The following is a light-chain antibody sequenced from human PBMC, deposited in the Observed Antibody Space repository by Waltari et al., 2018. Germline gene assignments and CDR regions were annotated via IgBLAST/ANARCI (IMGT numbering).Light chain of an antibody. V-gene: IGKV3D-20*02. CDR3: QHRDHWPPDAT. J-gene: IGKJ3*01. CDR1: RSVSSTY. CDR2: GAS. Sequence: EIVLTQSPGTLSLSPGERASLSCRASRSVSSTYLAWYQQKPGQAPSLLIYGASSRATGIPARFSGSGSGTDFTLTISSLEPEDFAVYYCQHRDHWPPDATFGPGTKVDI.